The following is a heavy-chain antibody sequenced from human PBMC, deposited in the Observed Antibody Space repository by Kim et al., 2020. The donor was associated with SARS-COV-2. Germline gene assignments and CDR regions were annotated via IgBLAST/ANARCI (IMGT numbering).Heavy chain of an antibody. V-gene: IGHV1-69*04. J-gene: IGHJ4*02. Sequence: SVKVSCKASGGTFSSYAISWVRQAPGQGLEWMGRIIPILGIANYAQKFQGRVTITADKSTSTAYMELSSLRSEDTAVYYCARLIAAAGTGLRYWGQGTLVTVSS. CDR1: GGTFSSYA. CDR2: IIPILGIA. D-gene: IGHD6-13*01. CDR3: ARLIAAAGTGLRY.